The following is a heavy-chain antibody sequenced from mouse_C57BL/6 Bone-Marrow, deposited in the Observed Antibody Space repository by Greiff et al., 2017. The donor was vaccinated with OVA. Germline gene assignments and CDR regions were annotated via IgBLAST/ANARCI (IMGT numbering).Heavy chain of an antibody. CDR1: GFTFSDFY. Sequence: EVKLVESGGGLVQSGRSLRLSCATSGFTFSDFYMEWVRQAPGKGLEWIAASRNKANDYTTEYSASVTGRFIVSRDTSQSILYLQMNALRAEDTAIYYCARDAYGSSGSWFAYWGQGTLVTVSA. CDR2: SRNKANDYTT. J-gene: IGHJ3*01. CDR3: ARDAYGSSGSWFAY. D-gene: IGHD1-1*01. V-gene: IGHV7-1*01.